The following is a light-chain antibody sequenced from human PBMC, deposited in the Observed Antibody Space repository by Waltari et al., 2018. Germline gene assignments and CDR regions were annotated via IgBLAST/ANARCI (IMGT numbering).Light chain of an antibody. CDR2: GAS. CDR1: QSIRSY. V-gene: IGKV1-39*01. J-gene: IGKJ1*01. CDR3: QQSLNTPRT. Sequence: CRASQSIRSYVNWYQQKAGKAPQLLIYGASSLQGGVPSRFSGSGSGTDFTLTIRSLQPEDFATYYCQQSLNTPRTFGQGTKVEMK.